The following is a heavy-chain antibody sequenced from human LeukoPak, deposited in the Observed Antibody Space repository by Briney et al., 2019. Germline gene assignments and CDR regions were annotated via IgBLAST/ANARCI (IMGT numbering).Heavy chain of an antibody. CDR1: GGSISDASSITGSSVF. V-gene: IGHV4-39*07. D-gene: IGHD3-10*01. J-gene: IGHJ5*02. CDR3: ARVVTMVRGVINRFDP. Sequence: SETLSLTCSVSGGSISDASSITGSSVFWGWIRQAPGKGLEWIGSIYYSGITYYKPSLKSRVTISVDTSKNQFSLKMRSVTAADTAVYYCARVVTMVRGVINRFDPWGQGTLVTVSS. CDR2: IYYSGIT.